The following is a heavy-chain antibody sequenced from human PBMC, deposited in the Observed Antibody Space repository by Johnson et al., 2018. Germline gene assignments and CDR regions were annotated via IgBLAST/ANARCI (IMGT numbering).Heavy chain of an antibody. Sequence: QVQLQESGPGLVKPSETLSLTCTVSGGSISSNYCSWIRQSPGMGLQWIGYIHYSWSTSYNPSLKSRVTMSVDASKNEFYLEVTSVTAADTAVYYCAKIKEGGASFDICGQGTVVTVSS. V-gene: IGHV4-59*01. CDR2: IHYSWST. CDR1: GGSISSNY. J-gene: IGHJ3*02. D-gene: IGHD3-16*01. CDR3: AKIKEGGASFDI.